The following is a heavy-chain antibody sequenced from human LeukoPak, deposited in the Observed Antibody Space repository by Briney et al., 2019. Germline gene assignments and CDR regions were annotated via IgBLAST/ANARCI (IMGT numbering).Heavy chain of an antibody. Sequence: PGGSLRLSCAASGFTFSSYAMSWVRQAPGEGLEWVSAISGSGGSTYYAASVKGRFTISRDNSKSTLYLQMNSLRAEDTAVYYCAKDSGRGFGELDYWGQGTLVTVSS. CDR1: GFTFSSYA. V-gene: IGHV3-23*01. D-gene: IGHD3-10*01. CDR3: AKDSGRGFGELDY. CDR2: ISGSGGST. J-gene: IGHJ4*02.